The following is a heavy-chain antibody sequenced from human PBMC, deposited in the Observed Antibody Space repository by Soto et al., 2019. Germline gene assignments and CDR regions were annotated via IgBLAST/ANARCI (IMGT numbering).Heavy chain of an antibody. Sequence: SETLSLTCTVSGGSVSSGSYYWSWIRQPPGKGLEWIGYIYYSGSTNYNPSLKSRVTISVDTSKNQFSLKLSSVTAADTAVYYCARDFRSVNYDSSGYPYYWGQGTLVTVSS. CDR1: GGSVSSGSYY. J-gene: IGHJ4*02. D-gene: IGHD3-22*01. CDR2: IYYSGST. CDR3: ARDFRSVNYDSSGYPYY. V-gene: IGHV4-61*01.